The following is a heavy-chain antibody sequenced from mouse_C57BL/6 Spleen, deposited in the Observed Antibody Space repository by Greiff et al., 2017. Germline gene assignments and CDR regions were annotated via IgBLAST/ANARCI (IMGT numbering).Heavy chain of an antibody. D-gene: IGHD2-1*01. CDR2: FHPDNDDT. CDR3: AGRDDNSACFAY. CDR1: GYSFTPYP. J-gene: IGHJ3*01. Sequence: QVQLQQSGAELVKPGASVKMSCKASGYSFTPYPIEWMKQKHGKSLEWIGNFHPDNDDTKYNEKLKGKATLTVEKSSSPVYLELSRLTADDSAVYYCAGRDDNSACFAYWGQGALVTVSA. V-gene: IGHV1-47*01.